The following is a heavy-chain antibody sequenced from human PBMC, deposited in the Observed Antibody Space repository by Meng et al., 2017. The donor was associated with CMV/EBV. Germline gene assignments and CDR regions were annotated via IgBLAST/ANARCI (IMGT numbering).Heavy chain of an antibody. V-gene: IGHV3-23*01. CDR1: CSSFA. D-gene: IGHD2-2*01. Sequence: CSSFALRWGGKAPGQGLDLLSAISGRGRSTYYADSVKGRFTISRDNSKNTLYLQMNRLRAEYTAVYYCAKGARYCSSTSCYSWFDPWGQGTLVTVSS. J-gene: IGHJ5*02. CDR2: ISGRGRST. CDR3: AKGARYCSSTSCYSWFDP.